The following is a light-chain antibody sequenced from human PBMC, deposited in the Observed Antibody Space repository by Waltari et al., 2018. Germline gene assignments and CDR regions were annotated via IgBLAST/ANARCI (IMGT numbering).Light chain of an antibody. CDR3: QQTYSVPRGGFT. CDR1: QSIATY. CDR2: SAY. J-gene: IGKJ3*01. V-gene: IGKV1-39*01. Sequence: QLTQSPYSLSASVGERVTVTCRASQSIATYLSWYQQRAGEAPKLLIHSAYTLQSGVPSRFSGSRSGTEFTLTISSLHPEDSATYYYQQTYSVPRGGFTFGPGTKVEIK.